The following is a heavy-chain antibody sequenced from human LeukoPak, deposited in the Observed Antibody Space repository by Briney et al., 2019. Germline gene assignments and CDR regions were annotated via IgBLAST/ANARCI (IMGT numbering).Heavy chain of an antibody. D-gene: IGHD6-13*01. CDR2: INANSGGT. J-gene: IGHJ5*02. CDR3: ARERPNSSGWYARWFDP. V-gene: IGHV1-2*02. Sequence: RASVKVSCKASGYTFTGHYMHWVRQAPGQGLEWMGWINANSGGTNYVQKFQGRVTMTRDTSISTAYMELSRLRSDDTAVYYCARERPNSSGWYARWFDPWGQGTLVTVSS. CDR1: GYTFTGHY.